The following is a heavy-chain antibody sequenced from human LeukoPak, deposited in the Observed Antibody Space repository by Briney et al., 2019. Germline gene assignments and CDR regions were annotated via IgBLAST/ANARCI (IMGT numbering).Heavy chain of an antibody. J-gene: IGHJ6*02. Sequence: SGTLSLTCAVSGGSISSSNWWSWVRQPPGKGLEWIGEIYHSGSTNYNPSLKSRVTISVDKSKNQFSLKLSSVTAADTAVYYCARGRVDTAMVYYYGMDVWGQGTTVTVSS. CDR1: GGSISSSNW. V-gene: IGHV4-4*02. CDR2: IYHSGST. D-gene: IGHD5-18*01. CDR3: ARGRVDTAMVYYYGMDV.